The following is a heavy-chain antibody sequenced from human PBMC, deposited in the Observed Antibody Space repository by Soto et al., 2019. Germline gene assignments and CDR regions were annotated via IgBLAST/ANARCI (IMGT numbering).Heavy chain of an antibody. CDR1: GFTFSSYA. Sequence: GGSLRLSCAASGFTFSSYAMSWVRQAPGKGLEWVSAISGSGGSTYYADSVKGRFTISRDNSKNTLYLQMNSLRAEDTAVYYCAKDHTGGYYYGMDVWGQGTTVTVSS. D-gene: IGHD3-16*01. CDR2: ISGSGGST. V-gene: IGHV3-23*01. CDR3: AKDHTGGYYYGMDV. J-gene: IGHJ6*02.